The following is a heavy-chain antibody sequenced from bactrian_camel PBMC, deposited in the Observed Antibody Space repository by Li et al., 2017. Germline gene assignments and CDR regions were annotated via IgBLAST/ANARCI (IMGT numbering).Heavy chain of an antibody. V-gene: IGHV3S31*01. J-gene: IGHJ4*01. CDR1: GYTGAFC. Sequence: DVQLVESGGGSVQARGSLKLSCLVSGYTGAFCMSWFRQAPGKERERVAAISNDGRRMSYADSVKGRFTISRNNAINTLYLQMNSLKPEDTGMYYCGARGGTCAGQGTQVTVS. CDR2: ISNDGRRM. D-gene: IGHD7*01.